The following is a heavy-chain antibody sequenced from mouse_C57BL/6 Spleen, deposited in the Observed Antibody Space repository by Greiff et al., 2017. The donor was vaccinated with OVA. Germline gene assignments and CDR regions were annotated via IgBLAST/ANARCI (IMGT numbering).Heavy chain of an antibody. CDR2: ISGGGGNT. D-gene: IGHD4-1*01. Sequence: EVQGVESGGGLVKPGGSLKLSCAASGFTFSSYTMSWVRQTPEKRLEWVATISGGGGNTYYPDSVKGRFTISRDNAKNTLYLQMSSLRSEDTALYYCARHLNWEGYYFDYWGQGTTLTVSS. J-gene: IGHJ2*01. CDR1: GFTFSSYT. CDR3: ARHLNWEGYYFDY. V-gene: IGHV5-9*01.